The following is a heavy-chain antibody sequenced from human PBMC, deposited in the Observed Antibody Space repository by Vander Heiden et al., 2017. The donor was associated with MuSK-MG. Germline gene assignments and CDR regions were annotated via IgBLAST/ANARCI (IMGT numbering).Heavy chain of an antibody. CDR3: GRDTLWELDAFAI. V-gene: IGHV3-9*01. J-gene: IGHJ3*02. Sequence: YSIRGVRQAPGKGLEWVSGISWNSGSIGYADSVKGRFTISRDNAKNSLYLQMNSLRAEDTALYYGGRDTLWELDAFAIWCHGPMVTV. CDR2: ISWNSGSI. D-gene: IGHD1-26*01. CDR1: YS.